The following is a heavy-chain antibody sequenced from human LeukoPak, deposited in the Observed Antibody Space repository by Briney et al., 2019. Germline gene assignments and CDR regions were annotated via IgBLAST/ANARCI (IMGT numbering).Heavy chain of an antibody. Sequence: ASVKVSCKASGYTFTSYGISWVRQAPGQGLEWMGWINTYNGNTNYAQKLQGRVTMTTDTSTSTAYMELRSLRSDDTAVYYCAKDHLSGLWFGELDLPYLDYWGQGTLVTVSS. J-gene: IGHJ4*02. V-gene: IGHV1-18*01. D-gene: IGHD3-10*01. CDR3: AKDHLSGLWFGELDLPYLDY. CDR1: GYTFTSYG. CDR2: INTYNGNT.